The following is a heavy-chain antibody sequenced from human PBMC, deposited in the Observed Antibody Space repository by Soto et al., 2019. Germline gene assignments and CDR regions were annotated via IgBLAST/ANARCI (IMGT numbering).Heavy chain of an antibody. CDR3: ARDGYYCISTSCQGYDAFDI. CDR2: IYHSGST. J-gene: IGHJ3*02. D-gene: IGHD2-2*01. CDR1: GGSISSGDYY. Sequence: SETLSLTCAVSGGSISSGDYYWSWIRQPPGKGLEWIGYIYHSGSTYYNPSLKSRVTISVDRSKNQFSLKLSSVTAADTAVYYCARDGYYCISTSCQGYDAFDIWGQGTMVTVSS. V-gene: IGHV4-30-2*01.